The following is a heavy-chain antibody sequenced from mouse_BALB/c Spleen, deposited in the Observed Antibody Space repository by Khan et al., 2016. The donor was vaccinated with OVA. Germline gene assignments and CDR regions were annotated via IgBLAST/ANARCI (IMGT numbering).Heavy chain of an antibody. CDR1: GYTFTNYW. CDR2: TYPGGGYT. Sequence: QVQLQQSGAELVRPGTSVKMSCKAAGYTFTNYWIGWVKQRPGHGLEWIGDTYPGGGYTNYNEKFKGKATLTADTSSSTAYMQLSGLNYEDSAIYYCARRGAARATGDYFDYWGQGTTLTVSS. V-gene: IGHV1-63*02. CDR3: ARRGAARATGDYFDY. D-gene: IGHD3-1*01. J-gene: IGHJ2*01.